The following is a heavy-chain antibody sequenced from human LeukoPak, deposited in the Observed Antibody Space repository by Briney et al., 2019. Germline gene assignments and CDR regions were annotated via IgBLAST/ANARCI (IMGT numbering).Heavy chain of an antibody. V-gene: IGHV3-30*02. J-gene: IGHJ4*02. CDR3: AKGPYYYDSSGYYRIDY. CDR2: IRYDGSNK. Sequence: PGGSLRLSCAASGFTFSSYGMHWVRQAPGKGLEWVAFIRYDGSNKYYADSVKGRFTISRDNSKNTLYLQMNSLRAEDTAVYYCAKGPYYYDSSGYYRIDYWGQGTLVTVSS. D-gene: IGHD3-22*01. CDR1: GFTFSSYG.